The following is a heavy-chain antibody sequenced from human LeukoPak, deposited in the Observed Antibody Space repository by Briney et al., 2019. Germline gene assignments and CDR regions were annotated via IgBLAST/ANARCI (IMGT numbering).Heavy chain of an antibody. Sequence: GESLKISCKGSGYSFTSYWIGWVRPMPGKGLEWMGIIYPGDSGTRYSPSFQGQVTISADKSISTAYLQWSSLKASDTAMYYCARRYSGSYIVGAFDIWGQGTMVTVSS. V-gene: IGHV5-51*01. CDR2: IYPGDSGT. D-gene: IGHD1-26*01. CDR1: GYSFTSYW. CDR3: ARRYSGSYIVGAFDI. J-gene: IGHJ3*02.